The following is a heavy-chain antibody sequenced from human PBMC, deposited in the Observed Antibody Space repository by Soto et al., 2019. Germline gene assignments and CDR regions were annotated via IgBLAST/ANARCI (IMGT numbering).Heavy chain of an antibody. V-gene: IGHV3-7*01. CDR2: IRPDRSEK. J-gene: IGHJ3*02. CDR1: GFTFSSYG. Sequence: GGSLRLSCAASGFTFSSYGMSWVRQAPGKGLEWVSAIRPDRSEKYYVDSVKGRFTISRDNAKNALYLQMNSLRAEDTAVYSCARYPFIVVVPVAMIAFDIWGQGTMVTVSS. D-gene: IGHD2-2*01. CDR3: ARYPFIVVVPVAMIAFDI.